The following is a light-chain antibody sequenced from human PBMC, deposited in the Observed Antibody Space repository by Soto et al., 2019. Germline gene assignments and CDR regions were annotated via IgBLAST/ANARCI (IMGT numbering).Light chain of an antibody. CDR3: QQYCSSPIT. CDR2: DAS. J-gene: IGKJ5*01. CDR1: QRVSSSC. Sequence: EIVLTQSPGTLSLSPGERATLSCRASQRVSSSCLGWYQQKPGQAPRLLIYDASSRVTGSPDRFSGSGSGTDFTLTISRLEPEDFAVYYCQQYCSSPITFGQGTRLEIK. V-gene: IGKV3-20*01.